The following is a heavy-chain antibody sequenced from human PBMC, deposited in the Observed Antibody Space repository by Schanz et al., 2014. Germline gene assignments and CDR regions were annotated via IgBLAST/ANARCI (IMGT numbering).Heavy chain of an antibody. Sequence: VQLLESGGGVVQPGRSLRLSCAASGFTFSSYGMHWVRQAPGKGLEWVAVIWYDGSNKYYADSVKGRFTISRDNSKNTLFLQMNSMRAEDTAVYYCARKMKLGVYGGKGHDSLDIWGQGTMVTVSS. V-gene: IGHV3-33*01. CDR2: IWYDGSNK. J-gene: IGHJ3*02. D-gene: IGHD4-17*01. CDR1: GFTFSSYG. CDR3: ARKMKLGVYGGKGHDSLDI.